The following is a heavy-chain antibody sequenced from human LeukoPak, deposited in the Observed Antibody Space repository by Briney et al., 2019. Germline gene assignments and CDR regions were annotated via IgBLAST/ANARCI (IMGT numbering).Heavy chain of an antibody. D-gene: IGHD6-13*01. CDR1: GFTFSSYS. CDR3: ALVRGRPHSY. J-gene: IGHJ4*02. Sequence: GGSLRLSCAASGFTFSSYSMNWVRQAPGKGLEWVSYISSSSSYIYYADSVKGRFTISRDNAKNSLYLQMNSLRAEDTAVYYCALVRGRPHSYWGQGTLVTVSS. V-gene: IGHV3-21*01. CDR2: ISSSSSYI.